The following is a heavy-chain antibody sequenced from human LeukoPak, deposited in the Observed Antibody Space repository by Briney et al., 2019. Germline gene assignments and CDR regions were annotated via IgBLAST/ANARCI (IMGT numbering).Heavy chain of an antibody. V-gene: IGHV3-74*01. D-gene: IGHD6-13*01. J-gene: IGHJ4*02. CDR3: ARAPGRAAAKP. Sequence: HPGGSLRLSCAASGFTFSSYWMHWVRQAPGKGLVWVSRINSGGSGTSYADSVKGRFTISRDNAKNTLYLQMNSLRAEDTAVYYCARAPGRAAAKPWGQGTLVTVSS. CDR2: INSGGSGT. CDR1: GFTFSSYW.